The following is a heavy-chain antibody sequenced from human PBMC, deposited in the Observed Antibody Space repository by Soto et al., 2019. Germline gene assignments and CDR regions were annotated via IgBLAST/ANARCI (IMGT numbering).Heavy chain of an antibody. Sequence: GASVKVSCKASGGTFSSFAISWVRQAPGQGLEWMGGIIPIFGTANYAQKFQGRVTITADESTSAAYMELSSLRSEDTAVYYCARVPAFEVATITNWFDPWGQGTLVTVSS. CDR3: ARVPAFEVATITNWFDP. J-gene: IGHJ5*02. D-gene: IGHD5-12*01. CDR1: GGTFSSFA. V-gene: IGHV1-69*13. CDR2: IIPIFGTA.